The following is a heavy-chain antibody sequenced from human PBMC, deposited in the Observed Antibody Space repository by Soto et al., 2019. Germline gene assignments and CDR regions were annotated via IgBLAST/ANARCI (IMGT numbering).Heavy chain of an antibody. J-gene: IGHJ5*02. CDR3: ARDVCSSTSCPNWFDP. Sequence: GGSLRLSCAASGFTFSSYEMNWVRQAPGKGLEWVSYISSSGSTIYYADSVKGRFTISRDNAKNSLYLQMNSLRAEDTAVYYCARDVCSSTSCPNWFDPWGQGTLVTVSS. CDR2: ISSSGSTI. D-gene: IGHD2-2*01. V-gene: IGHV3-48*03. CDR1: GFTFSSYE.